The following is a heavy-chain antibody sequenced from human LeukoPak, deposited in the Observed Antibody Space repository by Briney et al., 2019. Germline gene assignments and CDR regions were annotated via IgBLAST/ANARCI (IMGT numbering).Heavy chain of an antibody. CDR1: GFTVSSNY. CDR3: ARDLYGVYGSGGYLFDY. J-gene: IGHJ4*02. CDR2: ISSSSSYI. Sequence: GGSLRLSCAASGFTVSSNYMNWVRQAPGKGLEWVSSISSSSSYIYYADSVKGRFTISRDNAKNSLYLQMNSLRAEDTAVYYCARDLYGVYGSGGYLFDYWGQGTLVTVSS. D-gene: IGHD3-10*01. V-gene: IGHV3-21*01.